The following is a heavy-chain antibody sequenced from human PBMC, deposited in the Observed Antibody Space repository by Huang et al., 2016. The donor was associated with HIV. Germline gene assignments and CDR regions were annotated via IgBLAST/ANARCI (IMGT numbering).Heavy chain of an antibody. Sequence: EVQLVESGGGLVQPGGSLRLSCAASGFSISSYWMPWVRQAPGKGLVGVSRINSDGSSTSYADSVKGRFTISRDNAKNTLYLQMNSLRAEDTAVYYCARDPRIQSWLNFFDYWGQGTLVSVSS. CDR3: ARDPRIQSWLNFFDY. D-gene: IGHD3-22*01. V-gene: IGHV3-74*01. CDR2: INSDGSST. J-gene: IGHJ4*02. CDR1: GFSISSYW.